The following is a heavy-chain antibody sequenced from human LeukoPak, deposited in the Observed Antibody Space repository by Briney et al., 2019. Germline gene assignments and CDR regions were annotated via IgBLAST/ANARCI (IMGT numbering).Heavy chain of an antibody. Sequence: PSETLSLTCTVSDGSIKTNYWWTWVRQPPGKGLEWIGEINHSGSTNYNPSLKSRVTISVDTSKNQFSLKLSSVTAADTAVYYCARGIAVAGSVDYWGQGTLVTVSS. J-gene: IGHJ4*02. CDR3: ARGIAVAGSVDY. CDR2: INHSGST. D-gene: IGHD6-19*01. V-gene: IGHV4-4*02. CDR1: DGSIKTNYW.